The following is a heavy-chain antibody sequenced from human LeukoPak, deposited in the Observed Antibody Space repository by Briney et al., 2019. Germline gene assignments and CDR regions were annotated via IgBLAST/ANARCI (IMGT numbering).Heavy chain of an antibody. Sequence: AGGSLRLSCAASGFTFSSYAMSWVRQAPGKGLEWVSAISGSGGSTYYADSVKGRFTISRDNSKNTLYLQMNSLRAEDTAVYYCANWGMAWEYQLLLDAFDIWGQGTMVTVSS. V-gene: IGHV3-23*01. D-gene: IGHD2-2*01. CDR3: ANWGMAWEYQLLLDAFDI. CDR2: ISGSGGST. CDR1: GFTFSSYA. J-gene: IGHJ3*02.